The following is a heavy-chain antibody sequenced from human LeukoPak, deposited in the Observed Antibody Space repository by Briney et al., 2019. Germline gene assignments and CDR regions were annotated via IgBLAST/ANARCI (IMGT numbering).Heavy chain of an antibody. V-gene: IGHV3-23*01. D-gene: IGHD5-24*01. CDR3: ARDIQLST. CDR2: ISYTGANT. Sequence: PGGSLRPSCAASGFTFSGSAMSWVRQAPGEGLEWVSLISYTGANTYYTDSVRGRFTISRDNSKDTLFLQMNSLRAEDTAIYYCARDIQLSTWGLGTMVTVSS. CDR1: GFTFSGSA. J-gene: IGHJ3*01.